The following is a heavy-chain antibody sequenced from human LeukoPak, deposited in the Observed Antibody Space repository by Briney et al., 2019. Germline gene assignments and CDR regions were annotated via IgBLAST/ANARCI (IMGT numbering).Heavy chain of an antibody. CDR1: GGSVSDYY. J-gene: IGHJ5*02. Sequence: SETLSLTCTVSGGSVSDYYWGWIRQPPGKGLELIGYIFYSGSTNYNPSLKSRVTISADTSTNQFSLELSSVTAADTAVYYCARWMYYYDDTGFDPWGQGTLVTVSS. V-gene: IGHV4-59*02. CDR2: IFYSGST. D-gene: IGHD3-22*01. CDR3: ARWMYYYDDTGFDP.